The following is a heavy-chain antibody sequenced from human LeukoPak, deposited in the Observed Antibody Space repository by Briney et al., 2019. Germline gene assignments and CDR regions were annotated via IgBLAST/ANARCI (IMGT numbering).Heavy chain of an antibody. V-gene: IGHV3-7*01. J-gene: IGHJ4*02. Sequence: GGSLRLSCAASGFTFSSYWMSWVRQAPGKGLEWVANIKQDGSEKYYVDSVKGRFTISRDNAKNSLYLQMNSLGAEDTAVYYCARDSNYYDSSGVFDYWGQGTLVTVSS. CDR3: ARDSNYYDSSGVFDY. D-gene: IGHD3-22*01. CDR2: IKQDGSEK. CDR1: GFTFSSYW.